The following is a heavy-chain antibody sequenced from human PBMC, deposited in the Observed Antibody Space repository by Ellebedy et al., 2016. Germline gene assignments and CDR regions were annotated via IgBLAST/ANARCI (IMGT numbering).Heavy chain of an antibody. J-gene: IGHJ6*02. V-gene: IGHV3-33*01. Sequence: GESLKISCAASGFTFSSYGMHWVRQAPGKGLEWVAVIWYDGSNKYYADSVKGRFTISRDNSKNTLYLQMNSLRAEDTAVYYCAREQQLVQGPSYYYYYGMDVWGQGTTVTVSS. D-gene: IGHD6-13*01. CDR2: IWYDGSNK. CDR3: AREQQLVQGPSYYYYYGMDV. CDR1: GFTFSSYG.